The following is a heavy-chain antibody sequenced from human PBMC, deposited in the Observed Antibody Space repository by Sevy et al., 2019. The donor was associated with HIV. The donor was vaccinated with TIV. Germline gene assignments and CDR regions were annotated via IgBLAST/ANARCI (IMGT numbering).Heavy chain of an antibody. CDR2: IFSSGSK. CDR3: VSLFLSYRSSWSYFDY. V-gene: IGHV3-66*02. J-gene: IGHJ4*02. Sequence: GGSLRLSCAISGFTVNDKYIIWVRQAPGKGLEWVSVIFSSGSKYYADSAKDRFTISRDNSKNTVDLQMNSVRAEDTAVYYCVSLFLSYRSSWSYFDYWGQGTLVTVSS. D-gene: IGHD6-13*01. CDR1: GFTVNDKY.